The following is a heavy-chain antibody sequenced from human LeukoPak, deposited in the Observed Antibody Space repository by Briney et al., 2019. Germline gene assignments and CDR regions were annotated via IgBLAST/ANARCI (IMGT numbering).Heavy chain of an antibody. CDR2: ISSSGSTI. J-gene: IGHJ4*02. CDR1: GFTFSSYE. CDR3: AREVGATDY. D-gene: IGHD1-26*01. V-gene: IGHV3-48*03. Sequence: GGSLRLSCAASGFTFSSYEMNWVRQAPGKGLEWLSYISSSGSTIYYADSVKGRFTISRDNAKNSLYLQMNSLRAEDAAVYFCAREVGATDYWGQGTLVTVSS.